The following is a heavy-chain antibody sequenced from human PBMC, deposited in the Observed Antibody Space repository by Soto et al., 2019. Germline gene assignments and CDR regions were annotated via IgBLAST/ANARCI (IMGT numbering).Heavy chain of an antibody. CDR2: IYYSGST. Sequence: QLQLQESGPGLVKPSETLSLTCTVSGGSISSSYYWGWIRQPPGKGLEWIGSIYYSGSTYYNPSQKSRVTSPVDTSKNPLALKLSSVTAADTAVSYWTTIWFGDSPYWGQGTLVTVSS. V-gene: IGHV4-39*01. CDR1: GGSISSSYY. D-gene: IGHD3-10*01. J-gene: IGHJ4*02. CDR3: TTIWFGDSPY.